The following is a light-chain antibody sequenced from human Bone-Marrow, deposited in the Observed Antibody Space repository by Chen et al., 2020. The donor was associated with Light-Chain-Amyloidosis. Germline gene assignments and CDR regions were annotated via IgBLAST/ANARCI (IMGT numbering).Light chain of an antibody. CDR1: DLPTKY. CDR2: RDT. Sequence: SYELTQPPSVSVSPGPPARITCSGDDLPTKYAYWYQQKPGQAPVLVIHRDTERPSGSSERISGSNSGTTATFTISGIQAEDEADYHCESADSSGTYEVIFGGGTKLTVL. CDR3: ESADSSGTYEVI. V-gene: IGLV3-25*03. J-gene: IGLJ2*01.